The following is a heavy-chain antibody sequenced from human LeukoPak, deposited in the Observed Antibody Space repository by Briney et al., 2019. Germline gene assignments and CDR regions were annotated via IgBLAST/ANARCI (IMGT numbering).Heavy chain of an antibody. Sequence: ASVKVSCKASGGTFSSNAISWVRQAPGQGPEWMGWMNPNSGNTGYAQKFQGRVTITRNTSISTAYMELSSLRPEDTALYYCVRDNRDDSGWSPGAYWGQGSLVTVSS. J-gene: IGHJ4*02. CDR1: GGTFSSNA. V-gene: IGHV1-8*03. CDR3: VRDNRDDSGWSPGAY. D-gene: IGHD6-19*01. CDR2: MNPNSGNT.